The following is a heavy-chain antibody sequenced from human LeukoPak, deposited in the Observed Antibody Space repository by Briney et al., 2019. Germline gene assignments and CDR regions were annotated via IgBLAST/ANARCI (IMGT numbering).Heavy chain of an antibody. V-gene: IGHV7-4-1*02. Sequence: ASVTVSCRASGYTFTSYALNGVRQAPGQGLEWMGWINTNTGNPTYAQGFTGRVVFSLDTSVSTAYLQISSLKAEDTAVYYCARARSAYYGSGTQQWGQGTLVTVSS. J-gene: IGHJ4*02. CDR3: ARARSAYYGSGTQQ. D-gene: IGHD3-10*01. CDR2: INTNTGNP. CDR1: GYTFTSYA.